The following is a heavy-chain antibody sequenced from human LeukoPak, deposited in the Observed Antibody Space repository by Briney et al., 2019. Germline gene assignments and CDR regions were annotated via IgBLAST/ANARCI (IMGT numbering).Heavy chain of an antibody. Sequence: GGSLRLSCAASGFTFSDYYMSWIRQAPGKGLEWVSYISSSGSTMYYADSVKGRFTISRDNAKNSLYLQMNSLRVEDTAVYFCAGFPGYSYGDLSYYGLRVWGQGTTVTVSS. D-gene: IGHD5-12*01. CDR3: AGFPGYSYGDLSYYGLRV. V-gene: IGHV3-11*01. CDR2: ISSSGSTM. J-gene: IGHJ6*02. CDR1: GFTFSDYY.